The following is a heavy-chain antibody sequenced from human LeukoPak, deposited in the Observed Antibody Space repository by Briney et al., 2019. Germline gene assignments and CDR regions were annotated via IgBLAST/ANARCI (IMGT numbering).Heavy chain of an antibody. D-gene: IGHD6-19*01. Sequence: ASVKVSCKASGYTFTSYAMNWVRQAPGQGLEWMGWINTNTGNPTYAQGFTGRFVFSLDTSVSTAYLQISSLKAEDTAVYYCARDPSSGRESWLDPWGQGTLVTVSS. CDR3: ARDPSSGRESWLDP. J-gene: IGHJ5*02. V-gene: IGHV7-4-1*02. CDR2: INTNTGNP. CDR1: GYTFTSYA.